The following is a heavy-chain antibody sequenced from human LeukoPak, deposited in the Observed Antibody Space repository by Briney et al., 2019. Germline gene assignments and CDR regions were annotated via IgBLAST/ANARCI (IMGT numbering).Heavy chain of an antibody. CDR3: ARDSRSGTSKYFFDY. J-gene: IGHJ4*02. D-gene: IGHD3-10*01. V-gene: IGHV3-53*01. CDR1: GFNVSSHY. Sequence: GGSLRLSCAASGFNVSSHYMNWVRQAPGKGLEWVSVIYTSGSAYYADSVKGRFTISRDNSKNTLYLQMNSLRVEDTAWYYCARDSRSGTSKYFFDYWGQGSLVTVSS. CDR2: IYTSGSA.